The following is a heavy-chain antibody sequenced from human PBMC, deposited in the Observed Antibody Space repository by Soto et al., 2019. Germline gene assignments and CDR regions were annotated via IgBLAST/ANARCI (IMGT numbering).Heavy chain of an antibody. J-gene: IGHJ5*02. CDR2: INHSGST. D-gene: IGHD5-12*01. Sequence: SETLSLTCAVYGGSFSGYYWSWIRQPPGKGLEWIGEINHSGSTNYNPSLKSRVTISVDTSKTQFSLKLSSVTAADPAVYYCARGGIVATIGIAVAGNWFDPWGQGTLVTVSS. V-gene: IGHV4-34*01. CDR3: ARGGIVATIGIAVAGNWFDP. CDR1: GGSFSGYY.